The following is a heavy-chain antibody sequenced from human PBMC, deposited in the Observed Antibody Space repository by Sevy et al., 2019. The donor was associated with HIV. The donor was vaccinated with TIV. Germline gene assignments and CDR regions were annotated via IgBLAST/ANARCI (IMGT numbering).Heavy chain of an antibody. Sequence: ASVKVSCKASGYTFTEYYVHWLRQAPGQGLEWMGWINPQTGGTYFAKKFQDRVTLTTATSINAVYMELSGLKFDDTAVFYCARMGDYFDTNGYYPLKYWGLGTLVTVSS. CDR2: INPQTGGT. CDR1: GYTFTEYY. D-gene: IGHD3-22*01. CDR3: ARMGDYFDTNGYYPLKY. J-gene: IGHJ4*02. V-gene: IGHV1-2*02.